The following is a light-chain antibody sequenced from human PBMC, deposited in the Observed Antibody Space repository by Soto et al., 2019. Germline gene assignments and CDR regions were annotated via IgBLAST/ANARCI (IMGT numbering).Light chain of an antibody. CDR3: QQYYSYPLLT. CDR2: AAS. J-gene: IGKJ4*01. CDR1: QGISSY. V-gene: IGKV1-8*01. Sequence: AIRMTPSPSSLSASTGDRVTITCRASQGISSYLAWYQQKPGKAPKLLIYAASTLQSGVPSRFSGSGSGTDFTLTISCLQSEDFATYYCQQYYSYPLLTFGGGTKVDIK.